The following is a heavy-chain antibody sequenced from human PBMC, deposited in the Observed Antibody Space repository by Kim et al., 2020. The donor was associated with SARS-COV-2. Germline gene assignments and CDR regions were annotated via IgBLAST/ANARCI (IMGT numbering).Heavy chain of an antibody. D-gene: IGHD3-3*01. V-gene: IGHV1-69*04. CDR2: IIPILGIA. Sequence: SVKVSCKASGGTFSSYAISWVRQAPGQGLEWMGRIIPILGIANYAQKFQGRVTITADKSTSTAYMELSSLRSEDTAVYYCARGHLGITIFGVVGDAFDIWGQGTMVTVSS. CDR3: ARGHLGITIFGVVGDAFDI. J-gene: IGHJ3*02. CDR1: GGTFSSYA.